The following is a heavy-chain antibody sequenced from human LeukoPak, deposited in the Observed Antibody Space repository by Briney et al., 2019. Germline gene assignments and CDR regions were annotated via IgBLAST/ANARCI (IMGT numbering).Heavy chain of an antibody. Sequence: PGGSLRLSCAASGFYFANYAMSWVRQAPGKGLQWVSVIIGSGSSTYYADSVKGRFTISRDNARNSLYLQMNSLRAEDTAVYYXXXWYYYETSGLYYGSFDNWGQGTLVTVSS. CDR3: XXWYYYETSGLYYGSFDN. CDR1: GFYFANYA. CDR2: IIGSGSST. V-gene: IGHV3-23*01. D-gene: IGHD3-22*01. J-gene: IGHJ5*02.